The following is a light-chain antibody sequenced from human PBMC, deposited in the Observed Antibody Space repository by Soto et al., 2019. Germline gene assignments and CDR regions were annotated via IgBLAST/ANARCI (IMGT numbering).Light chain of an antibody. Sequence: QSALTQPRSVSGSPGQSVTISCTGTSSDVGGDNYVSWYQQHPGKAPKLMIYDVSKRPSGVPDRFSGSKSGNTASLTISGVEAEDEADYCCWSAAGSYTSVFGGGTQLAVL. CDR2: DVS. V-gene: IGLV2-11*01. J-gene: IGLJ3*02. CDR1: SSDVGGDNY. CDR3: WSAAGSYTSV.